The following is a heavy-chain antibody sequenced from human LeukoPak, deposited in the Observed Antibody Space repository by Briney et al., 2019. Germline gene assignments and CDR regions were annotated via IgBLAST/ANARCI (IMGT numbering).Heavy chain of an antibody. CDR3: ARGRGSGWDTVTHYFGS. CDR1: GDSISSYY. CDR2: ILYSGYT. Sequence: SETLSLTCTVSGDSISSYYYNWLRQSPGKGLEWIGYILYSGYTGYNPSLKSRRTISIDTTKKQFSLKLASVTAADTAVYYCARGRGSGWDTVTHYFGSWGQGTLVTVSS. J-gene: IGHJ4*02. V-gene: IGHV4-59*08. D-gene: IGHD4-17*01.